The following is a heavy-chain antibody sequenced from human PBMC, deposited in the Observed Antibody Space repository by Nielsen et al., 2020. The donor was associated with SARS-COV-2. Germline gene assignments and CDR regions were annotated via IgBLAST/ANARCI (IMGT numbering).Heavy chain of an antibody. CDR1: GFTFSSYD. D-gene: IGHD4/OR15-4a*01. Sequence: GGSLRLSCAASGFTFSSYDMHWVRQATGKGLEWVSAIGTAGDTYYPGSVKGRFTISRENAKNSLYLQMNSLRAGDTAVYYRARGDYGPYYYYGMDVWGQGTTVTVSS. V-gene: IGHV3-13*01. CDR3: ARGDYGPYYYYGMDV. J-gene: IGHJ6*02. CDR2: IGTAGDT.